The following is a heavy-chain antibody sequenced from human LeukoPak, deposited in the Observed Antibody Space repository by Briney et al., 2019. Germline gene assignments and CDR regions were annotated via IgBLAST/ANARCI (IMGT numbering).Heavy chain of an antibody. Sequence: SETLSLTCIVSGGSISSSAYCWGWVRQPPGKGLEWIGSVFYSGSSYYNPSLKSRVTMSVDTSKNHFSLRLSSVTATDTAVYYCARQRSGWFDWFDPWGQGTLVTVSS. CDR2: VFYSGSS. V-gene: IGHV4-39*01. CDR3: ARQRSGWFDWFDP. CDR1: GGSISSSAYC. J-gene: IGHJ5*02. D-gene: IGHD6-19*01.